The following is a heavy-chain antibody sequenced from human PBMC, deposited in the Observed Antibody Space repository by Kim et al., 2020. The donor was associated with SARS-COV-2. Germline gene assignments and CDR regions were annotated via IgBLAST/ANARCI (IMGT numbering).Heavy chain of an antibody. J-gene: IGHJ6*02. Sequence: GESLKISCKGSGYSFTSYWIGWVRQMPGKGLEWMGIIYPGDSDTRYSPSFQGQVTISADKSISTAYLQWSSLKASDTAMYYCARLGSSANGGYYYGMDVWGQGTTVTVSS. CDR3: ARLGSSANGGYYYGMDV. D-gene: IGHD6-6*01. CDR2: IYPGDSDT. V-gene: IGHV5-51*01. CDR1: GYSFTSYW.